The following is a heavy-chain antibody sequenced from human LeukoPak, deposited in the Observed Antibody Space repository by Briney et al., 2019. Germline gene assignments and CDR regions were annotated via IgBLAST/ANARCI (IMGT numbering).Heavy chain of an antibody. V-gene: IGHV3-30*02. Sequence: GGSLRLSCTASGFTFSNYGMNSVRQAPGKGLEWVAYIRYDGSIKYYADSVKGRFTISRDNSKNTLNLQMNSLRAEDTAVYYCAKDRAYMDVWGKGTTVTVSS. CDR2: IRYDGSIK. CDR3: AKDRAYMDV. CDR1: GFTFSNYG. D-gene: IGHD5-24*01. J-gene: IGHJ6*03.